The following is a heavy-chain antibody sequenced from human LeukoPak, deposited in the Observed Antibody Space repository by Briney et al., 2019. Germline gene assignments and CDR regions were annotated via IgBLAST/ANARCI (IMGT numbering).Heavy chain of an antibody. CDR2: ISSSSSYI. V-gene: IGHV3-21*04. Sequence: GGSLRLSCAASGFTFSSYSMNWVRQAPGKGLEWVSSISSSSSYIYYADSVKGRFTISRDNSENTVYLQMNNLRAEDTALYYCAGRVTGYSSGYVYWGQGTLVTVSS. CDR1: GFTFSSYS. CDR3: AGRVTGYSSGYVY. J-gene: IGHJ4*02. D-gene: IGHD5-18*01.